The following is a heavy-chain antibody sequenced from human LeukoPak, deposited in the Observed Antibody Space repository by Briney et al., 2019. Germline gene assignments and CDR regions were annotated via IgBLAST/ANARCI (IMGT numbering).Heavy chain of an antibody. Sequence: GGSLRLSCADSGFTFSNYAMSWVRQAPGKGLEWVSSISSSSSYIYYADSVKGRFTISRDNAKNSLYLQMNSLRAEDTAVYYCARDLTMVRGTFDYWGQGTLVTVSS. D-gene: IGHD3-10*01. V-gene: IGHV3-21*04. CDR1: GFTFSNYA. CDR2: ISSSSSYI. J-gene: IGHJ4*02. CDR3: ARDLTMVRGTFDY.